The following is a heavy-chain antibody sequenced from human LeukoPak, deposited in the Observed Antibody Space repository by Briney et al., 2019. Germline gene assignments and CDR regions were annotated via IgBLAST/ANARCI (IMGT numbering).Heavy chain of an antibody. D-gene: IGHD1-26*01. CDR2: IIGSGGST. V-gene: IGHV3-23*01. CDR3: ARYSGSYYPDY. J-gene: IGHJ4*02. CDR1: GFSFSSHA. Sequence: PGGSLRLSCAASGFSFSSHAMSWVRQAPGKRLEWVSAIIGSGGSTYYADSVTGRFTISRDNSKNTLYLQMNSLRAEDTAVYYCARYSGSYYPDYWGQGTLVTVSS.